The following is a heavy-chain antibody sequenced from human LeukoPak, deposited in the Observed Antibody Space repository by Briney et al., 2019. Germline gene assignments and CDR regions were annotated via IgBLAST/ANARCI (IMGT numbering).Heavy chain of an antibody. CDR2: IHHSRST. CDR1: GGSISTSSYY. V-gene: IGHV4-39*01. Sequence: KPSETLSLTCTVSGGSISTSSYYWGWIRQPPGKGLEWIGSIHHSRSTYYNASLKSRATISADTSKNQFSLKLSSVTAADTAVYYCARHRWMEVYGSGSYYVDYWGQGTLVTVSS. CDR3: ARHRWMEVYGSGSYYVDY. D-gene: IGHD3-10*01. J-gene: IGHJ4*02.